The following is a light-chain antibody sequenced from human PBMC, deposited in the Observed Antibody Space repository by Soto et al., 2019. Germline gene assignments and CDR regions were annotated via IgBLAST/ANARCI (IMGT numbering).Light chain of an antibody. J-gene: IGLJ1*01. Sequence: QSVLTQSPSASASLGASVKVTCTLSSGHSTYAIAWHQQQPEKGHRYLMKLNSDGSHNKGDGIPDRFSGSSSGADRSLTISRLQSEDEADYYCQTWGTGIHVFGTGTKLTVL. CDR2: LNSDGSH. CDR1: SGHSTYA. CDR3: QTWGTGIHV. V-gene: IGLV4-69*01.